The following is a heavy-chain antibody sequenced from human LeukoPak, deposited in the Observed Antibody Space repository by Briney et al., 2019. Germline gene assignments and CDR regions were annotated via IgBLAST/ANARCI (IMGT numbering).Heavy chain of an antibody. D-gene: IGHD3-22*01. CDR1: GFTFKTHA. Sequence: GGSLRLSCAASGFTFKTHAMSWVRQAPGKGLEWVSRIDDSGVIRSYADSVKGRFTISRDNSKMTLTLQMNSLRAEDTAVYYCAKRLKRNYYYHYAMDVRGQGTTVTVSS. V-gene: IGHV3-23*01. J-gene: IGHJ6*02. CDR2: IDDSGVIR. CDR3: AKRLKRNYYYHYAMDV.